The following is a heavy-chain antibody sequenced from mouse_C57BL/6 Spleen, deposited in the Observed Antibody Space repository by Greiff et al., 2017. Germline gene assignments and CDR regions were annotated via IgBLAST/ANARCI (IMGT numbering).Heavy chain of an antibody. D-gene: IGHD2-4*01. CDR2: IYPRSGNT. CDR3: ARGDYYDYPAWFAY. J-gene: IGHJ3*01. CDR1: GYTFTSYG. V-gene: IGHV1-81*01. Sequence: VQLQQSGAELARPGASVKLSCKASGYTFTSYGIRWVKQRTGQGLEWIGEIYPRSGNTYYNEKFKGKATLTADKSSSTAYMELRSLTSEDSAVXFGARGDYYDYPAWFAYWGQGTLVTVSA.